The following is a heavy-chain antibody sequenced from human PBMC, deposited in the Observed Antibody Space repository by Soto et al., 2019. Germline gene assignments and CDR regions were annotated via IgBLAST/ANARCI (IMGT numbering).Heavy chain of an antibody. D-gene: IGHD2-21*01. J-gene: IGHJ4*02. CDR2: ISSNGGST. CDR3: AKGIGPTSPLDY. V-gene: IGHV3-64*04. CDR1: GFTFSSYA. Sequence: GSLRLSCSASGFTFSSYAMHWVRQAPGKGLEYVSAISSNGGSTYYADSVKGRFTISRDNAMNTLFLQMNSLRAEDTAVYFCAKGIGPTSPLDYWGQGTLVTVSS.